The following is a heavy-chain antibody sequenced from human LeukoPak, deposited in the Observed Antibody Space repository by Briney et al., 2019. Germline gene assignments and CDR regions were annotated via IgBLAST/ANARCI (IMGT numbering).Heavy chain of an antibody. J-gene: IGHJ4*02. CDR2: INWNGGST. V-gene: IGHV3-20*04. Sequence: PGGSLRLSXAASGFTFDDYGMSWVRQAPGKGLEWVSGINWNGGSTGYADSVKGRFTISRDNAKKSLYLQMNSLRAEDTALYYCARFIVVVPAAIPAPDYWGQGTLVTVSS. CDR3: ARFIVVVPAAIPAPDY. CDR1: GFTFDDYG. D-gene: IGHD2-2*01.